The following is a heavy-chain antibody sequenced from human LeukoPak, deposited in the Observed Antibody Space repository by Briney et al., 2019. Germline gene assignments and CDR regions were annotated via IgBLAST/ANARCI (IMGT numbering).Heavy chain of an antibody. Sequence: ASVKVSCTASGYTFTGYYMHWVRQAPGQGLEWMGWINPNSGNTGYAQKFQGRVTMTRNTSISTAYMELSSLRSEDTAVYYCARAPAYYYDSSGYYTYWGQGTLVTVSS. CDR2: INPNSGNT. CDR1: GYTFTGYY. D-gene: IGHD3-22*01. J-gene: IGHJ4*02. CDR3: ARAPAYYYDSSGYYTY. V-gene: IGHV1-8*02.